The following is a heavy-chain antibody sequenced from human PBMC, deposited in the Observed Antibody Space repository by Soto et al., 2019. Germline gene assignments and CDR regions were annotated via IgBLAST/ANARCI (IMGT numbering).Heavy chain of an antibody. CDR2: ISWNSGGI. D-gene: IGHD3-9*01. V-gene: IGHV3-9*01. Sequence: SLKISCAASGFTFDDYAMHWVRQGPGKGLEWVSGISWNSGGIGYADSVKGRFTISRDNAKNSLYLQMDRLRPEDTAFYYCAKSPHDILIGSAFDYWGQGTLVTVSS. CDR3: AKSPHDILIGSAFDY. J-gene: IGHJ4*02. CDR1: GFTFDDYA.